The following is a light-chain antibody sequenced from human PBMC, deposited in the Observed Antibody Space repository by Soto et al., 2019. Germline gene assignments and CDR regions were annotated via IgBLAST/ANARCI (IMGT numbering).Light chain of an antibody. CDR2: AAS. Sequence: DIQMTQSPSSLSASVGDRVTITCRASQSVSNYLNWYQQKPGKAPNLLIFAASSLQSGVPSRFSGRESGTECALTIGRRQPEDFTTYYCQQSSRAHGTLGPGTKVDIK. CDR3: QQSSRAHGT. V-gene: IGKV1-39*01. J-gene: IGKJ3*01. CDR1: QSVSNY.